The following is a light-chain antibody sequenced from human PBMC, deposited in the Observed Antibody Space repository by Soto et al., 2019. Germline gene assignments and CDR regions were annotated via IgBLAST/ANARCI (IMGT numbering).Light chain of an antibody. CDR1: QNLGDNY. J-gene: IGKJ3*01. Sequence: EIVLTQSPGTLSLSPGDRATLSCRASQNLGDNYLAWYQQKPGQAPRLLIYEASNTATGIPDRFSASGSRTDFTITISRLEPEDFAVYCCQQYGSSAGTFGLGTKVDIK. CDR3: QQYGSSAGT. V-gene: IGKV3-20*01. CDR2: EAS.